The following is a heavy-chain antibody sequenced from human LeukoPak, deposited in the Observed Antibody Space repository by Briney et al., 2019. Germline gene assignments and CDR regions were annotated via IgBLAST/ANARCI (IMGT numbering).Heavy chain of an antibody. CDR1: GYTFTGYY. V-gene: IGHV1-2*02. Sequence: ASVKVSCKASGYTFTGYYMHWVRQAPGQGLEWMGWINPNSGGTNYAQKFQGRVTMTRDTSISTAYMERSRLRSDDTAVYYCARDSWDGEMAKILGYWGQGTLVTVSS. CDR2: INPNSGGT. J-gene: IGHJ4*02. CDR3: ARDSWDGEMAKILGY. D-gene: IGHD5-24*01.